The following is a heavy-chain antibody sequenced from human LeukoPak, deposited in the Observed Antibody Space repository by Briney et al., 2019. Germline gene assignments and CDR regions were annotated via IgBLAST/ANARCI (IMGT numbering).Heavy chain of an antibody. V-gene: IGHV3-7*01. CDR2: INQDGSEK. Sequence: GSLRLSCAASEFTFSGYWMNWVRRAPGKGPEWVANINQDGSEKHYVDSVKGRFTISRDNAKNSLFLQMNSLRVEDTAVFYCARDGLVGAADYWGQGTLVTVSS. D-gene: IGHD6-13*01. CDR1: EFTFSGYW. J-gene: IGHJ4*02. CDR3: ARDGLVGAADY.